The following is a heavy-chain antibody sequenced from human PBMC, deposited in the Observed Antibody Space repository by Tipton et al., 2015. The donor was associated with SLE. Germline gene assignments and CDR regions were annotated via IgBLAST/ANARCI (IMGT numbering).Heavy chain of an antibody. V-gene: IGHV4-34*01. Sequence: TLSLTCAVYGGSFSGYYWSWIRQPPGKGLEWIGEINHSGSTNYNPSLKSRVTISVDKSKNQFSLKLSSVTAADTAVYYCARDLVRGVSGGYWCQGSLVTVSS. D-gene: IGHD3-10*01. CDR2: INHSGST. CDR3: ARDLVRGVSGGY. CDR1: GGSFSGYY. J-gene: IGHJ4*02.